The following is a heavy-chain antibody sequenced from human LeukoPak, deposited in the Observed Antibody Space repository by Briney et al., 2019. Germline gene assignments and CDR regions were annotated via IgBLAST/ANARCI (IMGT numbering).Heavy chain of an antibody. CDR2: IYTSGST. J-gene: IGHJ6*02. CDR3: ARGGQLGFYYYYGMDV. CDR1: GGSISSGSYY. Sequence: SQTLSLTCTVSGGSISSGSYYWSWIRQPAGKGLEWIGRIYTSGSTNYNPSLKSRVTISVDMSKNQFSLKLSSVTAADTAVYYCARGGQLGFYYYYGMDVWGQGTTVTVSS. D-gene: IGHD6-6*01. V-gene: IGHV4-61*02.